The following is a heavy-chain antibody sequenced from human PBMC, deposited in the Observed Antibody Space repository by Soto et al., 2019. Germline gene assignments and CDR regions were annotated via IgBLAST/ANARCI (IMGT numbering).Heavy chain of an antibody. J-gene: IGHJ6*02. CDR3: ARDGGYSYGGLRYYYGMDV. CDR2: ISYDGSNK. D-gene: IGHD5-18*01. V-gene: IGHV3-30-3*01. CDR1: GFTFSSYP. Sequence: PGGSLRLSCAPPGFTFSSYPMHSVRQAPGKGLEWVAVISYDGSNKYYADSVKGRFTISRDNSKNTLYLQMNSLRAEDTAVYYCARDGGYSYGGLRYYYGMDVWGQGTTVTVSS.